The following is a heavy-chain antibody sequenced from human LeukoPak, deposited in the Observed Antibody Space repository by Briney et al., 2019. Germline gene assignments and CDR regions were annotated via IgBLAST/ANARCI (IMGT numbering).Heavy chain of an antibody. J-gene: IGHJ4*02. CDR2: IYPNSGGT. V-gene: IGHV1-2*02. D-gene: IGHD3-22*01. CDR1: GYTFTGYY. CDR3: ARDHYDSSGPADY. Sequence: ASVKVSCKASGYTFTGYYMHWVRQAPGQGLEWMGWIYPNSGGTNYAQKFQGRVTMTRDTSISTAYMELSRLRSDDTAVYYCARDHYDSSGPADYWGQGTLVTVSS.